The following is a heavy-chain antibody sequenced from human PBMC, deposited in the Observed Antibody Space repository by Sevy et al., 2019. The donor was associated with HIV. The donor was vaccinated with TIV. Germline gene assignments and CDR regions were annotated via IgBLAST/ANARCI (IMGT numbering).Heavy chain of an antibody. CDR2: ISYDGTYK. Sequence: GGSLRLSCAASGFTFSDYAMHWVRQAPGKGLQWVALISYDGTYKYYEDSVKGRFTISRDDSKNTFYLQVNSLRTDDPAVYYCAKGPSLHYDSSGYYDYWGQGTLVTVSS. CDR3: AKGPSLHYDSSGYYDY. J-gene: IGHJ4*02. V-gene: IGHV3-30*18. D-gene: IGHD3-22*01. CDR1: GFTFSDYA.